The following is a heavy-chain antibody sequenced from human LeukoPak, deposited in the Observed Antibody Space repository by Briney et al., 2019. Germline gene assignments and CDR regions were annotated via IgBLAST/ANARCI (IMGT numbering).Heavy chain of an antibody. D-gene: IGHD5-12*01. CDR2: IGISSGNT. J-gene: IGHJ4*01. CDR1: GFNFIDYS. Sequence: GGSLRLSCAASGFNFIDYSMNWVRQAPGKGLECISYIGISSGNTKYADSVKGRFTISRDKARNSLYLQINSLRVEDTAMYYCASDHRYAFDNWGHGTLVTVSS. V-gene: IGHV3-48*01. CDR3: ASDHRYAFDN.